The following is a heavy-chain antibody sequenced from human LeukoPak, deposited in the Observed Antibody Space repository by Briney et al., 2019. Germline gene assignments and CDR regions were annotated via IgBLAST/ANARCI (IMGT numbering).Heavy chain of an antibody. CDR3: ARGGDDILTGYPLGDY. CDR1: GFTFSDFY. Sequence: GGSLRLSCAASGFTFSDFYMSWIRQAPGKGLEWVSYISSSGSTIYYADSVKGRFTISRDNAKNSLYLQMNSLRAEDTAVYYCARGGDDILTGYPLGDYWGQGTLVTVSS. J-gene: IGHJ4*02. V-gene: IGHV3-11*04. CDR2: ISSSGSTI. D-gene: IGHD3-9*01.